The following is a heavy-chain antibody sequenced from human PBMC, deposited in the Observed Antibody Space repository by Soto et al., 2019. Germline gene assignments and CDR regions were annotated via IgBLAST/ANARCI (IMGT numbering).Heavy chain of an antibody. CDR1: GGSLSGYY. J-gene: IGHJ4*02. CDR2: VFQGGST. Sequence: HVQLQQWGAGLLKPSETLSLTCAVNGGSLSGYYWGWIRQPPGKGLEWSGEVFQGGSTNYSPSLKGRASIPVDSSKNQVSLELSSVTAAATAVYYWARRHYVSNSFYYYFAYWGQVTLVTVSS. V-gene: IGHV4-34*12. D-gene: IGHD3-22*01. CDR3: ARRHYVSNSFYYYFAY.